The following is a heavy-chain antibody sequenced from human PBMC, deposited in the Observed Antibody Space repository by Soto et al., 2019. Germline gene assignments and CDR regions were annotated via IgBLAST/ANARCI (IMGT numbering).Heavy chain of an antibody. D-gene: IGHD3-3*01. V-gene: IGHV3-23*01. Sequence: GGSLRLSCAASGYTFSTYAMTWVRQAPGKGLEWVSIISSSGDATYYVDSVKGRFTISRDNSRNTLNLQMNSLRAEDTAVYYCAKNGDFWSWGMDVWGQGTTVTVSS. CDR1: GYTFSTYA. J-gene: IGHJ6*02. CDR3: AKNGDFWSWGMDV. CDR2: ISSSGDAT.